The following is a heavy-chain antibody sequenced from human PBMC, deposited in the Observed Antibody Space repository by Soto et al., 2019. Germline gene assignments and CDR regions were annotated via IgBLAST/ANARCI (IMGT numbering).Heavy chain of an antibody. CDR1: GGTFSSYT. V-gene: IGHV1-69*02. CDR2: IIPILGIV. J-gene: IGHJ4*02. Sequence: QDQLVQSGAEVKKPGSSVKVSCKASGGTFSSYTINWVRQAPGQGLEWMGRIIPILGIVNYAQRFQGRVTITADKSTGTAYMQLSSLTSEATAVYYCSTSPPVRAILPGYGLDFWGLGPLITVSS. D-gene: IGHD3-9*01. CDR3: STSPPVRAILPGYGLDF.